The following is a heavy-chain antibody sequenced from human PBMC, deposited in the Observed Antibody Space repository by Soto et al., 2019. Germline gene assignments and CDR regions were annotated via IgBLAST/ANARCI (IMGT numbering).Heavy chain of an antibody. D-gene: IGHD3-16*01. CDR2: INTYNGNT. J-gene: IGHJ6*02. V-gene: IGHV1-18*01. CDR1: GYTFTRYG. Sequence: QVQLVQSGAKVKNPGASVKVSCKASGYTFTRYGIGWARQAPGQGLEWMGWINTYNGNTNYAQNVQGRVTLTTDTSTSTAYMELRSLRFNDTAIYYCAMVDVYVTPSPQDVWGQGTTVIVSS. CDR3: AMVDVYVTPSPQDV.